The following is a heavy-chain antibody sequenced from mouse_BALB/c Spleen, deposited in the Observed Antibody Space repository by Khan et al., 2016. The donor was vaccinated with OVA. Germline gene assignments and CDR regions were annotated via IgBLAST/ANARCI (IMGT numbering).Heavy chain of an antibody. CDR1: GYSFTGYF. CDR3: ARKNDSDFDY. V-gene: IGHV1-20*02. Sequence: EVQLQESGPELVQPGASVKISCKASGYSFTGYFMNWVMQSHGKSLEWIGRINPHIGETLYNQKFKDKATLTVDESSSTAHMELRSLASEDSAVYYCARKNDSDFDYWGQGTTLTVSS. CDR2: INPHIGET. J-gene: IGHJ2*01.